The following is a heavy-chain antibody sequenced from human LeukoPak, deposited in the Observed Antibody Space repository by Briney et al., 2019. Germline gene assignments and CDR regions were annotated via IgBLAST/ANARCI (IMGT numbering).Heavy chain of an antibody. J-gene: IGHJ4*02. Sequence: SETLSLTCAVYGGSFSGYYWSWIRQPPGKGLEWIGYIYYSGSTNYNPSLKSRVTISVDTSKNQFSLKLSSVTAADTAVYYCARGGQLWLPRPFDYWGQGTLVTVSS. CDR1: GGSFSGYY. CDR2: IYYSGST. V-gene: IGHV4-59*01. CDR3: ARGGQLWLPRPFDY. D-gene: IGHD5-18*01.